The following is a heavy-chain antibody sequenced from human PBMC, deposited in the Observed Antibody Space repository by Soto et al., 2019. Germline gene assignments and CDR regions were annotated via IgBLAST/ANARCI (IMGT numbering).Heavy chain of an antibody. Sequence: PSETLSLTCSVSGDSIGSGGYYWSWIRQHPGKGLEWIGYIYYSGSIYNNPSLKSRVTMSINTSKKQFSLKLTSVTAADTAVYYCARVVVRGADIDYWGQGTLVTVSS. CDR2: IYYSGSI. CDR3: ARVVVRGADIDY. V-gene: IGHV4-31*03. D-gene: IGHD3-10*01. J-gene: IGHJ4*02. CDR1: GDSIGSGGYY.